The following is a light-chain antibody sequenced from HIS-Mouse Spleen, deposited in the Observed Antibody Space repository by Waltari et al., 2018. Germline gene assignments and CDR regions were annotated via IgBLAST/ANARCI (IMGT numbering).Light chain of an antibody. J-gene: IGLJ3*02. V-gene: IGLV1-47*01. CDR1: SSNSGSNY. CDR3: AAWDDSLSGPSWV. Sequence: QSVLTQPPSASGTPGQRVTIPCSGSSSNSGSNYVYWYQQLPGTAPELLIYRNNQRPSGVPDRFSGSKSGTSASLAISGLRSEDEADYYCAAWDDSLSGPSWVFGGGTKLTVL. CDR2: RNN.